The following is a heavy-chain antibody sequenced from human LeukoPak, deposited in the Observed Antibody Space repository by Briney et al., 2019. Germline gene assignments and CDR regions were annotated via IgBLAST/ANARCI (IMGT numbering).Heavy chain of an antibody. D-gene: IGHD3-9*01. V-gene: IGHV1-2*02. CDR1: GYTFTGYY. Sequence: ASVKVSCKASGYTFTGYYMHWVRQAPGQGLEWMGWINPNSGGTNYAQKFQGRVTITRDTSASTAYMELSSLRSEDMAVYYCARERYFDWFYFDYWGQGTLVTVSS. CDR3: ARERYFDWFYFDY. CDR2: INPNSGGT. J-gene: IGHJ4*02.